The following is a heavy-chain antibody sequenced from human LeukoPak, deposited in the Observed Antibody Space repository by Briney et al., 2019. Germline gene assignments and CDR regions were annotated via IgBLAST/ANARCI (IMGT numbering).Heavy chain of an antibody. CDR2: IIPILGIA. CDR1: GGTFSSYA. Sequence: SVKVSCKASGGTFSSYAISWVRQAPGQGLEWMGRIIPILGIANYAQKFQGRVTITADKSTSTAYMELSSLRSDDTAMYYCARARSIRYCSSTSCLAYNWFDPWGQGTLVTVSS. CDR3: ARARSIRYCSSTSCLAYNWFDP. D-gene: IGHD2-2*01. J-gene: IGHJ5*02. V-gene: IGHV1-69*04.